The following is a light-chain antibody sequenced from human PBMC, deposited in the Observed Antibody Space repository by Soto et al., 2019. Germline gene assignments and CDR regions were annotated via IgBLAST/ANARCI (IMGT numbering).Light chain of an antibody. CDR3: QQYGSLPWT. J-gene: IGKJ1*01. V-gene: IGKV3-20*01. CDR1: QSVSSSY. Sequence: EIVFTQSPGTLSLSTRERATLSCRASQSVSSSYLAWYQQKPGQAPRLLIYGASSRATGIPDRFSGSGSGTDFTLTISRLEPEDFAVYYCQQYGSLPWTFGQGTKVDIK. CDR2: GAS.